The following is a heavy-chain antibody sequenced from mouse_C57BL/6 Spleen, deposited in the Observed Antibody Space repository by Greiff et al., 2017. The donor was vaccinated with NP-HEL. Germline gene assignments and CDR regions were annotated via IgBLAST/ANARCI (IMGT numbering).Heavy chain of an antibody. CDR1: GYTFTSYW. D-gene: IGHD1-1*01. CDR3: ARRDCGSSYVAWFAY. Sequence: QVQLQQPGAELVMPGASVKLSCKASGYTFTSYWMHWVKQRPGQGLEWIGEIDPSDSYTNYNQQFKGKSTLTIDKSSSAAYMQLSSRTSEDSAVYYWARRDCGSSYVAWFAYWGQGTLVTVSA. V-gene: IGHV1-69*01. CDR2: IDPSDSYT. J-gene: IGHJ3*01.